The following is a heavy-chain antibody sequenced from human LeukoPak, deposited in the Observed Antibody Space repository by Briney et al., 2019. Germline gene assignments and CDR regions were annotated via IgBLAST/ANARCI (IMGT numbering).Heavy chain of an antibody. D-gene: IGHD4-17*01. CDR3: VLGHYGRFSDY. V-gene: IGHV3-30*09. CDR1: GFTFSNYD. CDR2: ISDDGGNK. Sequence: GGSLRLSCAASGFTFSNYDMHWVRQAPGKGLEWVAAISDDGGNKYYADSVKGRIAISRDNSRNTLYLQMNSLRPEDTAVYYCVLGHYGRFSDYWGQGTLVTVSS. J-gene: IGHJ4*02.